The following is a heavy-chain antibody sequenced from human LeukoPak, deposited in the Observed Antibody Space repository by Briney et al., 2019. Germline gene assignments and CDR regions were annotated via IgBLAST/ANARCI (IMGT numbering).Heavy chain of an antibody. V-gene: IGHV3-11*04. D-gene: IGHD3-16*02. J-gene: IGHJ6*02. CDR2: ISSSGSTI. Sequence: GGSLRLSCAASGFTFSDYYMSWIRQAPGKGLEWVSYISSSGSTIYYADSVKGRITISRDNAKNSLYLQMNSLRAEDTAVYYCARAPSFYYYGMDVWGQGTTVTVSS. CDR3: ARAPSFYYYGMDV. CDR1: GFTFSDYY.